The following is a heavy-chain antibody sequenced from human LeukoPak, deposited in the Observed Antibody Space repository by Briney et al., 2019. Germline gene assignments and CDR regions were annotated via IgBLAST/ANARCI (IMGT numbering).Heavy chain of an antibody. V-gene: IGHV1-18*01. CDR2: ISAYNGNT. CDR3: ARDNSVGDNAWWFDP. Sequence: GASVKVSCKASGYTFTIYGISWVRQAPGQGLEWMGWISAYNGNTNYAQKFQGRVTITRDMSTSTDYMELSSLRSEDTAIYYCARDNSVGDNAWWFDPWGQGTLVTVSS. D-gene: IGHD1-26*01. CDR1: GYTFTIYG. J-gene: IGHJ5*02.